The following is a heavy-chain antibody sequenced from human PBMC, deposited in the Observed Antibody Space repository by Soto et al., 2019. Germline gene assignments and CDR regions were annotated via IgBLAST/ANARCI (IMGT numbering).Heavy chain of an antibody. Sequence: EVQLVESGGGLVKPGGSLRLSCAASGFTFSNAWMSWVRQAPGKGLEWVGRIKSKTDGGTTDYAAPVKGRFTISRDDSKNTLYLQMNSLKTEDTAVYYCTTSQGLYCTNGVCFPHDYWGQGTLVTVSS. CDR3: TTSQGLYCTNGVCFPHDY. CDR2: IKSKTDGGTT. V-gene: IGHV3-15*01. J-gene: IGHJ4*02. D-gene: IGHD2-8*01. CDR1: GFTFSNAW.